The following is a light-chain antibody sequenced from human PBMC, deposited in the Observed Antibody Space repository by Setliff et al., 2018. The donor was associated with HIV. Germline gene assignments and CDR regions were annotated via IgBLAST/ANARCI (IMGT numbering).Light chain of an antibody. V-gene: IGLV2-23*02. CDR2: EVT. CDR3: CSYAGSYTYI. Sequence: QSVLTQPASVSGSPGQSITISCTGTSSDVGSYNLVSWYQHHPGKVPRLMISEVTKRPSGVSNRFSGSRSGNTASLTISGLQAEDEADYYCCSYAGSYTYIFGSGTKVPS. CDR1: SSDVGSYNL. J-gene: IGLJ1*01.